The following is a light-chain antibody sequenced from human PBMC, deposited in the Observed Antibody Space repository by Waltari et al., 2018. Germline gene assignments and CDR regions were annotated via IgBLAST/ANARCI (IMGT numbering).Light chain of an antibody. CDR1: QTINNW. CDR2: DVS. J-gene: IGKJ1*01. Sequence: DIQMTQSPSTLSAFVGDRVTITCRASQTINNWLAWYQQNPGKAPKLLIYDVSSLESGVPSRFSGSGSGTEFTLTISSLQPEDFATYYCQQSYITPPWTFGQGTKVDIK. CDR3: QQSYITPPWT. V-gene: IGKV1-5*01.